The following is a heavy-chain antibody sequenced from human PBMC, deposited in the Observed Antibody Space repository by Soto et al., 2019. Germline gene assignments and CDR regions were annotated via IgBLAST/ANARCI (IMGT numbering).Heavy chain of an antibody. V-gene: IGHV3-7*04. J-gene: IGHJ6*02. CDR3: ARDLRSGYYYVHYYYYGMDV. CDR2: IKQDGSEK. Sequence: GGSLRLSCAASGFTFSSYWMSWVRQAPGKGLEWVANIKQDGSEKYYVDSVKGRFTISRDNAKNSLYLQMNSLRAEDTAVYYCARDLRSGYYYVHYYYYGMDVWGQGTTVTVSS. CDR1: GFTFSSYW. D-gene: IGHD3-22*01.